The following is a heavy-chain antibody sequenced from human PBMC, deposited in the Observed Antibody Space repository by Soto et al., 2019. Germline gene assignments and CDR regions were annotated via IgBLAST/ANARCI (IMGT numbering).Heavy chain of an antibody. D-gene: IGHD5-18*01. J-gene: IGHJ4*02. CDR2: ISGSGGST. V-gene: IGHV3-23*01. CDR1: GFTFSSYA. Sequence: GGSLRLSCAASGFTFSSYAMSWVRQAPGKGLEWVSAISGSGGSTYYADSVKGRFTISRDNSKNTLYLQMNGLRAEDTAVYYCAKGNTAIMLGEEGYWGQGTLVTVSS. CDR3: AKGNTAIMLGEEGY.